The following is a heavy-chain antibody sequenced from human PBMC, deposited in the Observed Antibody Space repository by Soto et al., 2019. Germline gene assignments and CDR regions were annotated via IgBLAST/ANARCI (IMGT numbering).Heavy chain of an antibody. J-gene: IGHJ4*02. V-gene: IGHV1-3*01. CDR2: INAGNGNT. CDR1: GYTFTSYA. Sequence: ASVKVSCXASGYTFTSYAMHWVRQAPGQRLEWMGWINAGNGNTKYSQKFQGRVTITRDTSASTAYMELSSLRSEDTAVYYCARAELERRRFDYWGQGTLVTVSS. CDR3: ARAELERRRFDY. D-gene: IGHD1-1*01.